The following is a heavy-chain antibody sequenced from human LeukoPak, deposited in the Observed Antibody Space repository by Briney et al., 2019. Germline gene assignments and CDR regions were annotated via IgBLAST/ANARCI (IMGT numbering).Heavy chain of an antibody. CDR2: ISGSGGST. CDR1: GFTFSSYG. J-gene: IGHJ6*03. D-gene: IGHD1-14*01. V-gene: IGHV3-23*01. Sequence: PGGSLRLSCAASGFTFSSYGMSWVRQAPGKGLEWVSAISGSGGSTYYADSVKGRFTISRDNSKNTLYLQMNSLRAEDTAVYYCASSPGYYMDVWGKGTTVTISS. CDR3: ASSPGYYMDV.